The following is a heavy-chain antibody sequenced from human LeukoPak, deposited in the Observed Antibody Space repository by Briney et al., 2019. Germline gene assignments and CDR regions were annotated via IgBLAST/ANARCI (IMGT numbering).Heavy chain of an antibody. CDR1: GFTFSSYA. Sequence: PGGSLRLSCAASGFTFSSYAMHWVRQAPGKGLEWVSGISWNSGSIGYADSVKGRFTISRDNAKNSLYLQMNSLRAEDTALYYCAKTNYYDSSGYQDYWGQGTLVTVSS. J-gene: IGHJ4*02. CDR3: AKTNYYDSSGYQDY. V-gene: IGHV3-9*01. CDR2: ISWNSGSI. D-gene: IGHD3-22*01.